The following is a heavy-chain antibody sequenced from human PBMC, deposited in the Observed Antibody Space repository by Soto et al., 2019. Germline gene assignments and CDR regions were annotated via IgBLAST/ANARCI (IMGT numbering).Heavy chain of an antibody. D-gene: IGHD4-17*01. Sequence: GGSLRLSCAASGFTFDDYGMSWVRQAPGKGLEWVSGINWNGGSTGYADSVKGRFTISRDNAKNSLYLQMNSLRAEDTALYHCARRPYGDSPRYFDLWGRGTLVTVSS. J-gene: IGHJ2*01. CDR3: ARRPYGDSPRYFDL. CDR1: GFTFDDYG. CDR2: INWNGGST. V-gene: IGHV3-20*01.